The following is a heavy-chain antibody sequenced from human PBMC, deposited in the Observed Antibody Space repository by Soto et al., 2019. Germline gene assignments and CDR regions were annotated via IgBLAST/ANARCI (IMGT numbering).Heavy chain of an antibody. CDR2: INPNSGGT. Sequence: ASVKVSCNASGYTFTGYYMHWVRQAHGQGLGWMGWINPNSGGTNYAQKFQGWVTMTRDTSISTDYMELMRLRSDDTAVYYWAKDLGSYYYDSSGYNPRHYGMDVWGQGTTVTVSS. CDR1: GYTFTGYY. D-gene: IGHD3-22*01. CDR3: AKDLGSYYYDSSGYNPRHYGMDV. J-gene: IGHJ6*02. V-gene: IGHV1-2*04.